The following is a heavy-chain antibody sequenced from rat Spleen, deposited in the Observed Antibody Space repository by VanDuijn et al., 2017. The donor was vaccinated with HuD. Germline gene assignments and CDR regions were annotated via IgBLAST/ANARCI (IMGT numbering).Heavy chain of an antibody. CDR1: GYSITSSYR. CDR2: INSAGST. J-gene: IGHJ3*01. Sequence: EVQLQESGPGLVKPSQSLSLTCSVTGYSITSSYRWNWIRKFLGNKLEWMGYINSAGSTNYNPSLKSRISITRDTSKNQFFLQVNSVSTEDTATYYCARSDGTHYYLPFAYWGQGTLVTVSS. CDR3: ARSDGTHYYLPFAY. D-gene: IGHD1-12*02. V-gene: IGHV3-3*01.